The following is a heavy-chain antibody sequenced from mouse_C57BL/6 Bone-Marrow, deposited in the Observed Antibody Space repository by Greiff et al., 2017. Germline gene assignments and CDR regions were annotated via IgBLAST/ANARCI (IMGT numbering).Heavy chain of an antibody. CDR1: GYTFTSYW. D-gene: IGHD2-2*01. J-gene: IGHJ4*01. CDR3: ARDPMVTGDRDY. Sequence: VQLQQPGAELVMPGASVKLSCKASGYTFTSYWMHWVKQRPGQGLEWIGEIDPSDSYTNYNQKFKGKSTLTVDKSSSTAYMRLSSLTSEDSAVYYCARDPMVTGDRDYWGQGTSVTVSS. V-gene: IGHV1-69*01. CDR2: IDPSDSYT.